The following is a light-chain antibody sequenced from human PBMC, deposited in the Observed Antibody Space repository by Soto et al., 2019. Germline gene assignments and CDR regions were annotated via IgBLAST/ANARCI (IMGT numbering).Light chain of an antibody. CDR3: QQYGGSRA. V-gene: IGKV3-20*01. Sequence: EIVLTQSPATLSLSPGERATLSCRASQSVNSNFLAWYQQKPGQAPRLLIYGASSRATGIPDRFSGSGSGTDFTLTISRLEPEDFAVYFCQQYGGSRAFGQGTKV. CDR2: GAS. J-gene: IGKJ1*01. CDR1: QSVNSNF.